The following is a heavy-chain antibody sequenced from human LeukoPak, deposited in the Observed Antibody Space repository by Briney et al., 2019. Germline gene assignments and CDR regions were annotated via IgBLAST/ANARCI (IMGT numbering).Heavy chain of an antibody. J-gene: IGHJ6*03. CDR2: ISSSGSTI. D-gene: IGHD2-15*01. CDR3: ARYSGGSWGYYYYMDV. Sequence: RGSLRLSCAASGFTFSDYYMSWIRQAPGKGLEWVSYISSSGSTIYYADSVKGRFTISRDNAKNSLYLQMNSLRAEDTAVYYCARYSGGSWGYYYYMDVWGKGTTVTVSS. V-gene: IGHV3-11*04. CDR1: GFTFSDYY.